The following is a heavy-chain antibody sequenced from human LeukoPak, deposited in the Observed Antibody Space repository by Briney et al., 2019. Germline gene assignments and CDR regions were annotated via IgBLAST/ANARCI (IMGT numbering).Heavy chain of an antibody. CDR3: ARDLYSGSYYDFDY. CDR1: GFIFSSYS. CDR2: ISSSSSTT. Sequence: PGGSLRLSCAASGFIFSSYSMNWVRQAPGKGLEWVAYISSSSSTTHYADSVTGRFSISRDNAKSSLYLQMNSLRVEDTAVYYCARDLYSGSYYDFDYWGQGTLVTVSS. J-gene: IGHJ4*02. V-gene: IGHV3-48*01. D-gene: IGHD1-26*01.